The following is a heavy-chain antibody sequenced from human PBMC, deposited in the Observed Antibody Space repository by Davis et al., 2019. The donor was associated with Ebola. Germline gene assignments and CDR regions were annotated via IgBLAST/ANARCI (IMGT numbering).Heavy chain of an antibody. CDR2: LYHTGTT. J-gene: IGHJ4*02. V-gene: IGHV4-38-2*02. CDR3: ARVLVRGYISYFDS. CDR1: SYSISSGYY. Sequence: MPSETLSLTCSVSSYSISSGYYWGWIRQPPGKGLEWIRSLYHTGTTYSNPSLKSRVTISLDTSKNQLSLKLSSVTAADTAIYYCARVLVRGYISYFDSWGQGTLVTVSS. D-gene: IGHD6-25*01.